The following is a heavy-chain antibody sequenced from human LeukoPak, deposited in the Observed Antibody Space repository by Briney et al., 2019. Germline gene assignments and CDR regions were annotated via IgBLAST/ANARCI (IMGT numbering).Heavy chain of an antibody. V-gene: IGHV3-30*18. CDR2: ISFDGGFK. J-gene: IGHJ4*02. CDR1: GFTFSSYG. D-gene: IGHD4-23*01. CDR3: AKDRYGGKSAPDS. Sequence: PGGSLRLSCAAAGFTFSSYGIHWVRQAPGKGLEWVAMISFDGGFKFYGDSVKGRFTISRENSKNTLFLQMNSLRAEDTAVYYCAKDRYGGKSAPDSWGQGTLVTVSS.